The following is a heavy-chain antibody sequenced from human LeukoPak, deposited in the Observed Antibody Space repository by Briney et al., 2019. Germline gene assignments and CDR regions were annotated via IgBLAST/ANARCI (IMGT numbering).Heavy chain of an antibody. CDR3: AKVGSGSYGDY. J-gene: IGHJ4*02. V-gene: IGHV1-18*01. CDR2: ISPYNGNT. Sequence: ASVKVSCKASGYTFASYGISWVRQAPGQGLECMGWISPYNGNTNYAQKFQDRVTMTTDTSTNTAYMELRSLKSDDTAVYYCAKVGSGSYGDYWGQGTLVTVSS. D-gene: IGHD1-26*01. CDR1: GYTFASYG.